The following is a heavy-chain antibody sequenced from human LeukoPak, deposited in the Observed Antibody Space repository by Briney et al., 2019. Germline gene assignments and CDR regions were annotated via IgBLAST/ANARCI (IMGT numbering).Heavy chain of an antibody. J-gene: IGHJ3*02. CDR3: ARDRELADAFGI. D-gene: IGHD1-26*01. CDR2: IYYSGST. CDR1: GGSISSYY. V-gene: IGHV4-59*01. Sequence: SETLSLTCTVSGGSISSYYWSWIRQPPGKGLEWIGYIYYSGSTNYNPSLKSRVTISVDTSKNQFSLKLSSVTAADTAVYYCARDRELADAFGIWGQGTMVTVSS.